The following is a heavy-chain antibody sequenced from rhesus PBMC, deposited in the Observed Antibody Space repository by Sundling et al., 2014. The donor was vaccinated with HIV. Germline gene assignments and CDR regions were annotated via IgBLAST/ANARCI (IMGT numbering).Heavy chain of an antibody. D-gene: IGHD6-31*01. CDR2: IYWDDDK. J-gene: IGHJ4*01. CDR3: ARRLGSSWYDF. V-gene: IGHV2-161*01. Sequence: QVTLKESGPALGKPTQTLTLTCTFSGFSITTSGTGVGWIRQPPGKALEWLASIYWDDDKYFSTSLKSRLTISEDTPKNQVVLTVTNLDPVDTATYYCARRLGSSWYDFWGQGVLVTVSS. CDR1: GFSITTSGTG.